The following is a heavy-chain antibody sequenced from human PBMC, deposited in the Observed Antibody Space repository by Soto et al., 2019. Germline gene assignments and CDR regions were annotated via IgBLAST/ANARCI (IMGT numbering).Heavy chain of an antibody. CDR1: GFTFSNYI. J-gene: IGHJ6*02. V-gene: IGHV3-30-3*01. CDR2: ISYDGSNK. D-gene: IGHD5-18*01. CDR3: AGGDTYYAMGV. Sequence: QLQLVESGGGVVQPGRSLRLSCAASGFTFSNYIMHWVRQAPGKGLEWVPFISYDGSNKDYADSVKGRFTISRDNSKNTLYLQLSSPRPEDTAVYYCAGGDTYYAMGVWGQGTTVTVSS.